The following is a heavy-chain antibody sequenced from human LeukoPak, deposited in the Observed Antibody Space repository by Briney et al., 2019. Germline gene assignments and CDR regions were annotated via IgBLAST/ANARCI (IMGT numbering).Heavy chain of an antibody. CDR1: GFIFSSYG. Sequence: SGGSLRLSCAASGFIFSSYGMHWVRQAPGKGLEWVAFIRSDGSIKYYADSVKGRFTISRDNSKNTLYLHMNSLRAEDTAAYYCAKDMTGHLVRGGLDYWGQGTLVTVSS. CDR2: IRSDGSIK. J-gene: IGHJ4*02. V-gene: IGHV3-30*02. CDR3: AKDMTGHLVRGGLDY. D-gene: IGHD3-10*01.